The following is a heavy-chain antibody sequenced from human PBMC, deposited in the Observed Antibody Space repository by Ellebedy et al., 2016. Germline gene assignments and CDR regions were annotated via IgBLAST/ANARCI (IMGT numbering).Heavy chain of an antibody. CDR3: VKGSIAVIATCFDY. CDR2: ISWNRGSM. V-gene: IGHV3-9*01. Sequence: GGSLRFSCAASGFSFDDYAMHWVRQAPGMGLEWVSGISWNRGSMQYADSVKGRFTISRDNAKNSLYLQMNSLRTEDTAFYYCVKGSIAVIATCFDYWGQGTLVTVSS. D-gene: IGHD6-19*01. J-gene: IGHJ4*02. CDR1: GFSFDDYA.